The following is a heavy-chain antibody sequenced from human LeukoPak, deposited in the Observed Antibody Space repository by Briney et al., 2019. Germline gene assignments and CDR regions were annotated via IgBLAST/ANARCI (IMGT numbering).Heavy chain of an antibody. CDR2: IWYDGSKK. Sequence: PGGSLRLSCAASGFTFTNYGFQWARPAPGRGLEWVAVIWYDGSKKFYADSVRGRFTISRDNSKSTLYLQMNSLRDEVTAVYYCARDPVGGAFDIWGQGTMVTVSS. CDR3: ARDPVGGAFDI. D-gene: IGHD3-16*01. J-gene: IGHJ3*02. CDR1: GFTFTNYG. V-gene: IGHV3-33*01.